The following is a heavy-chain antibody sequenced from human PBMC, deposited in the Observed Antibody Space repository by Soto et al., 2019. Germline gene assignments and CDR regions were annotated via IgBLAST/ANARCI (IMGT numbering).Heavy chain of an antibody. CDR1: GGSISSGGYY. CDR3: ARAAVGYDFWSGYYPGYYGMDV. J-gene: IGHJ6*02. V-gene: IGHV4-31*01. D-gene: IGHD3-3*01. CDR2: IYYSGST. Sequence: SETLSLTCTVSGGSISSGGYYWSWSRQHPGKGLEWIGYIYYSGSTYYNPSLKSQVTISVDTSKNQFSLNLSSVTAADTAVYYCARAAVGYDFWSGYYPGYYGMDVWGQGTTVTVSS.